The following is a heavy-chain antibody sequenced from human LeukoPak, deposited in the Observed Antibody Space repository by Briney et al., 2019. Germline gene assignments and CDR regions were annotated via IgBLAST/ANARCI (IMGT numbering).Heavy chain of an antibody. J-gene: IGHJ5*02. D-gene: IGHD3-10*01. Sequence: ASVKVSCKASGYTFTGYYIHWVRQAPGQGLEWMGWINPNSGGTNYAQKFQGRVTMTRDTSISTAYMELSRLRSDDTAVYYCARNMVRGVIIGGFDPWGQGTLVTVSS. CDR3: ARNMVRGVIIGGFDP. CDR1: GYTFTGYY. CDR2: INPNSGGT. V-gene: IGHV1-2*02.